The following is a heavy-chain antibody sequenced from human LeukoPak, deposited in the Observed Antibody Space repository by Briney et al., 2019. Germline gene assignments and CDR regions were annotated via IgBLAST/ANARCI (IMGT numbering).Heavy chain of an antibody. Sequence: PSQTLSLTCTVSGGSISSGGYYWTWIQQPPGKGLEWIGYIYYSGSTHYNPSLKSRVTMSVDTSKNQFSLKLSSVTAADTAVYYCARGEAAGHYYMDVWGKGTTVTVSS. V-gene: IGHV4-61*08. D-gene: IGHD6-13*01. CDR2: IYYSGST. CDR1: GGSISSGGYY. CDR3: ARGEAAGHYYMDV. J-gene: IGHJ6*03.